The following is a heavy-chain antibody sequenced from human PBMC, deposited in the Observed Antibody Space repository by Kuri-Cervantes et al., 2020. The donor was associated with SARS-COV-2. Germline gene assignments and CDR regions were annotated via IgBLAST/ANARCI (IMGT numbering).Heavy chain of an antibody. CDR1: GFTFSSYS. Sequence: GGSLRLSCAASGFTFSSYSMNWVRQAPGKGLEWVSSISSSSSYIYYADSVKGRFTISRDNAKNSLYLQMNSLRAEDTAVYYCARDLGILTGYYSHYYYYYSMDVWGQGTTVTVSS. D-gene: IGHD3-9*01. J-gene: IGHJ6*02. CDR3: ARDLGILTGYYSHYYYYYSMDV. V-gene: IGHV3-21*01. CDR2: ISSSSSYI.